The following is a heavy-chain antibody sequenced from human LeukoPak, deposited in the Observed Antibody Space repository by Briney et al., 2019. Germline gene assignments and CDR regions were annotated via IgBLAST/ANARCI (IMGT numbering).Heavy chain of an antibody. Sequence: PGGSLRLSCAASGFTFSSYGMSWVRQAPGKGLEWVSAISGSGGSTYYADSVKGRFTISRDNSKNTLYLQMGSLRAEDMAVYYCARANPGFRDAFDIWGQGTMVTVSS. CDR3: ARANPGFRDAFDI. J-gene: IGHJ3*02. CDR2: ISGSGGST. V-gene: IGHV3-23*01. CDR1: GFTFSSYG.